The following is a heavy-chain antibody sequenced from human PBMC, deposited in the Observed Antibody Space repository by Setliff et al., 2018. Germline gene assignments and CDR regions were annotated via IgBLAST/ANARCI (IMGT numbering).Heavy chain of an antibody. CDR3: ARRYNFWSGYFDY. CDR1: GDSISSSHFY. J-gene: IGHJ4*02. Sequence: PSETLSLTCNVSGDSISSSHFYWSWIRQPPGKGLEWIGSIYYSGSTYYNPSLKSRVPISVDTSNNQFSLKLSSVTAADTAVYYCARRYNFWSGYFDYWGQGTLVTVSS. CDR2: IYYSGST. D-gene: IGHD3-3*01. V-gene: IGHV4-39*07.